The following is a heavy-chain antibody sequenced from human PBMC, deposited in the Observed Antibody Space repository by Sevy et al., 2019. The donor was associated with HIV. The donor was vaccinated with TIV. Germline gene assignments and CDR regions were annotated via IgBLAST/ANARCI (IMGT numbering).Heavy chain of an antibody. J-gene: IGHJ4*02. V-gene: IGHV3-21*01. Sequence: GGSLRLSCAASGFSFNTYTFYWVRQAPGEGLEWISSISSSGVYEYYADSVRGRFTISRDNAKNSLSLQMNGLRVEDTGGYYCGRVPDSGGRGRTDYWGQGTRVTVSS. D-gene: IGHD1-26*01. CDR3: GRVPDSGGRGRTDY. CDR2: ISSSGVYE. CDR1: GFSFNTYT.